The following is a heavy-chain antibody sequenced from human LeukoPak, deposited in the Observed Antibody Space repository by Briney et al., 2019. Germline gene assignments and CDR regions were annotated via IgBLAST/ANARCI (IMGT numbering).Heavy chain of an antibody. CDR3: ARDYGDYGFTTDWFDP. CDR2: ISSSSSYI. Sequence: GGSLRLSCAASGFTFSSYSTNWVRQAPGKGLEWVSSISSSSSYIYYADSVKGRFTISRDNAKNSLYLQMNSLRAEDTAVYYCARDYGDYGFTTDWFDPWGQGTLVTVSS. V-gene: IGHV3-21*01. D-gene: IGHD4-17*01. CDR1: GFTFSSYS. J-gene: IGHJ5*02.